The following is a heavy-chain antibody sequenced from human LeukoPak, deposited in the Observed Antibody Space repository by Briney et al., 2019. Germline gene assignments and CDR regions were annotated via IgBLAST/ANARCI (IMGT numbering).Heavy chain of an antibody. J-gene: IGHJ4*02. CDR2: IYYTGNT. V-gene: IGHV4-39*01. CDR3: ARGNSGYDEGIDFDY. D-gene: IGHD5-12*01. CDR1: GVSISSSYSY. Sequence: PSETLSLTCTVSGVSISSSYSYWGWIRQPPGMGLEWIGSIYYTGNTYYNASLKSQVSISIDTSKNQFSLKLTSVTAADTAVYYCARGNSGYDEGIDFDYWGQGTLVTVSS.